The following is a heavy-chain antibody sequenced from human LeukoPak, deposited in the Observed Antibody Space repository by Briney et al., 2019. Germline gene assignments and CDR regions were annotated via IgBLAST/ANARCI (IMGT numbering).Heavy chain of an antibody. CDR1: GFSFSSYA. V-gene: IGHV3-23*01. J-gene: IGHJ4*02. CDR3: AKGVRGVIAYYFDY. Sequence: GGSLRLSCAASGFSFSSYAMSWVRQAPGKGLEWVSVISVSGGSTYYADSVKGRFTISRDNSKNTLYLQMNSLRVEDTAVYYCAKGVRGVIAYYFDYWGQGTLVTVSS. CDR2: ISVSGGST. D-gene: IGHD3-10*01.